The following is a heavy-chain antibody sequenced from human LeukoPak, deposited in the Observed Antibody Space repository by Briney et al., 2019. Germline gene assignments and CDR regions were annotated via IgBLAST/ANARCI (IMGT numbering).Heavy chain of an antibody. Sequence: PGGSLRLSCAASGFTFSSYAMSWVRQAPGKGLEWVSAISGSGGSTYYADSVKGRFTISRDNSKNALYLQMNSLRAEDTAVYYCAKMSGFIVATTFFDYWGQGTLVTVSS. J-gene: IGHJ4*02. CDR2: ISGSGGST. D-gene: IGHD5-12*01. V-gene: IGHV3-23*01. CDR1: GFTFSSYA. CDR3: AKMSGFIVATTFFDY.